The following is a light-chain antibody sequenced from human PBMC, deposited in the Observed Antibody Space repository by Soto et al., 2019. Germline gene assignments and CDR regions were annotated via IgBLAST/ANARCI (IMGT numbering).Light chain of an antibody. CDR2: GAS. V-gene: IGKV3-15*01. J-gene: IGKJ5*01. CDR3: QPDSRLLLIT. Sequence: SVVTLSLYQKERATLSCRASQSVRSNLAWYQQKPGQAPRLLIYGASTRATGIPARFSGSGSGTEFTLTISFLLSEDFGVHDRQPDSRLLLITFCHGTSLEIK. CDR1: QSVRSN.